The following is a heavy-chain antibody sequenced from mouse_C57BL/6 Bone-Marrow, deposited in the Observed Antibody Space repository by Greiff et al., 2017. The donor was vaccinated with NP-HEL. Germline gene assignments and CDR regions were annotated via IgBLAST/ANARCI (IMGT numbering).Heavy chain of an antibody. D-gene: IGHD2-5*01. Sequence: EVKLVESGGGLVQPKGSLKLSCAASGFSFNTYAMNWVRQAPGKGLEWVARIRSKSNNYATYYADSVKDRFTISRDDSESMLYLQMNNLKTEDTAMYYCVRPAYYSNPAWCAYWGQGTLVTVSA. J-gene: IGHJ3*01. V-gene: IGHV10-1*01. CDR2: IRSKSNNYAT. CDR1: GFSFNTYA. CDR3: VRPAYYSNPAWCAY.